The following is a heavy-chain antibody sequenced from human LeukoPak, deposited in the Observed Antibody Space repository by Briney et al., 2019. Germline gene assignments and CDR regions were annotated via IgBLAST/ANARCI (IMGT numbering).Heavy chain of an antibody. V-gene: IGHV4-4*07. CDR1: GGSISSYY. J-gene: IGHJ5*02. Sequence: PSETLSLTCTVSGGSISSYYWSWIRQPAGKGLEWIGRIYTSGSTNYNPSLKSRVTMSVDTSKNQFSLKLSSVTAADTAVYYCARDPIVVVPAAIPFDPWGQGTLVTVSS. D-gene: IGHD2-2*01. CDR3: ARDPIVVVPAAIPFDP. CDR2: IYTSGST.